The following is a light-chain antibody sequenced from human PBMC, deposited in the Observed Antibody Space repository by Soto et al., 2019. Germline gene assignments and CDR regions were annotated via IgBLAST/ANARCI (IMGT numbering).Light chain of an antibody. V-gene: IGLV1-44*01. Sequence: QSVLNQPPSVSATPGQGVTLSCSGGDSNIGSTAVNWYQQLPGTAPKLLIYSSNQRPSGVPDRISGSKSGTSASLAISGLQSEDEADDYCEAWDDDLHVWLFGGGTKVTVL. CDR1: DSNIGSTA. CDR2: SSN. CDR3: EAWDDDLHVWL. J-gene: IGLJ3*02.